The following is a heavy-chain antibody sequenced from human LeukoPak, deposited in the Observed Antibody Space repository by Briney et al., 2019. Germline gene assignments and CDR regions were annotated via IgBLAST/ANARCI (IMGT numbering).Heavy chain of an antibody. CDR3: AKAYYDSSGYYNYFDY. Sequence: GGTLRLSCAASGFTFSNYAMSWVRQAPAKGLEWVSSISGSGGSTLYADSVKGRFSISRDNSKNTLYLQMNSLRAEDTAVYYCAKAYYDSSGYYNYFDYWGQGTLVTVSS. CDR2: ISGSGGST. V-gene: IGHV3-23*01. D-gene: IGHD3-22*01. CDR1: GFTFSNYA. J-gene: IGHJ4*02.